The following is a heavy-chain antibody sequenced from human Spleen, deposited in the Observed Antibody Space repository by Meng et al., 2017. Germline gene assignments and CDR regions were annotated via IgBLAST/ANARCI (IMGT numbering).Heavy chain of an antibody. CDR2: VSHSEPT. D-gene: IGHD2-15*01. Sequence: QVQLQQSGPGLVQPSGTLSLTCAVSGESISSGTWWSWVRQPPGKGLEWIGEVSHSEPTRYNPSLKSRVTLSLDNSKNQFSLKLSSVTAADTAVYYCATDVNRLYYFDYWGQGTLVTVSS. CDR1: GESISSGTW. CDR3: ATDVNRLYYFDY. J-gene: IGHJ4*02. V-gene: IGHV4-4*02.